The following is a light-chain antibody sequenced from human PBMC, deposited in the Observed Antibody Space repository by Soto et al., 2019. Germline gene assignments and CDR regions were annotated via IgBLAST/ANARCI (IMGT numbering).Light chain of an antibody. CDR2: AAS. J-gene: IGKJ4*01. CDR3: QQTNSFPLT. V-gene: IGKV1-12*01. CDR1: QDISSW. Sequence: DIQMTQSPSSVSASVGDRVTITCRASQDISSWFGWYQLKPGKAPKLLIYAASSLQSGVPSRFSGSGSGTDFTLTISRLQPEDFATYFCQQTNSFPLTFGGGTKVEIK.